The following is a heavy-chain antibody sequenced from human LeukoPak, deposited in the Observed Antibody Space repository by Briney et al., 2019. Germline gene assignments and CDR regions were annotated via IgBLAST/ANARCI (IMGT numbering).Heavy chain of an antibody. CDR1: GYTFTSYG. J-gene: IGHJ4*02. Sequence: ASVKVSCKASGYTFTSYGISWVRQAPGQGLEWMGWINPNSGGTNYAQKFQGRVTMTRDTSISTAYMELSRLRSDDTAVYYCARGNHVLLWFGESYYFDYWGQGTLVTVSS. CDR3: ARGNHVLLWFGESYYFDY. V-gene: IGHV1-2*02. CDR2: INPNSGGT. D-gene: IGHD3-10*01.